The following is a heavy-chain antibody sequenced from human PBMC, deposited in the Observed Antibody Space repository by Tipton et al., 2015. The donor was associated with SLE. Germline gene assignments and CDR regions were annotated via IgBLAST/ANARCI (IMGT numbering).Heavy chain of an antibody. Sequence: SLRLSCAASGFTFNIFAMSWVRQAPGKGLEWVANIKQDGSEKYYVDSVKGRFTISRDNAKNSLYLQMNSLRAEDTAVYYCASPSYYGSGSYRPYWYFDLWGRGTLVTVSS. D-gene: IGHD3-10*01. V-gene: IGHV3-7*01. J-gene: IGHJ2*01. CDR1: GFTFNIFA. CDR2: IKQDGSEK. CDR3: ASPSYYGSGSYRPYWYFDL.